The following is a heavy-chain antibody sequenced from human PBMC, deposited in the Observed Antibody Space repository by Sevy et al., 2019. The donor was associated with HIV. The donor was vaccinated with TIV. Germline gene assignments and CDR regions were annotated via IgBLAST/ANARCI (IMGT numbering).Heavy chain of an antibody. CDR1: GGSFSGYY. V-gene: IGHV4-34*01. D-gene: IGHD6-19*01. J-gene: IGHJ4*02. CDR2: INHSGST. CDR3: ARIGYSSGRAG. Sequence: SETLSLTCAVYGGSFSGYYWSWIHQPPGKGLEWIGEINHSGSTNYNPSLKSRVTISVDTSKNQFSLKLSSVTAADTAVYYCARIGYSSGRAGWGQGTLVTVSS.